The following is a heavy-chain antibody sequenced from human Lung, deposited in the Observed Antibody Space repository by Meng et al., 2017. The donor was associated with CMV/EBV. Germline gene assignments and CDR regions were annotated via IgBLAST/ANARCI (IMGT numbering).Heavy chain of an antibody. CDR2: SYYDGTP. V-gene: IGHV4-31*03. CDR1: RGPISSGGYC. CDR3: ARQAPDNWFDP. Sequence: CTVSRGPISSGGYCWSWIRQHAEKGLEWIGYSYYDGTPHYNPSLRSRVSISVDKSKNQFSLKLNSVTAADTAVYYCARQAPDNWFDPWGQGALVTVSS. J-gene: IGHJ5*02.